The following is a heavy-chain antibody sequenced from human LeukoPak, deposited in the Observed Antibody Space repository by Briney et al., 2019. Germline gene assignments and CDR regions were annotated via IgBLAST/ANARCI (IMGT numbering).Heavy chain of an antibody. D-gene: IGHD3-3*01. CDR1: GGSINSYY. Sequence: SETLSLTCTVSGGSINSYYWSWIRQPAGKGLEWIGRIYTSGSTNYNPSLKSRVTMSVDTSKNQFSLKLSSVTAADTAVYYCARSAIFGIGYYYMDVWGKGTTVTVSS. CDR3: ARSAIFGIGYYYMDV. CDR2: IYTSGST. V-gene: IGHV4-4*07. J-gene: IGHJ6*03.